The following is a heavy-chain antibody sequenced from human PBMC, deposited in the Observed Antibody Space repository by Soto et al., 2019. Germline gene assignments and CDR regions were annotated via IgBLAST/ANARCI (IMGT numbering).Heavy chain of an antibody. CDR3: ASREGDIVVVPAAMVQNDAFDI. D-gene: IGHD2-2*01. CDR1: GGTFSSYT. Sequence: SVKVSCKASGGTFSSYTISWVRQAPGQGLEWMGRIIPILGIANYAQKFQGRVTITADKSTSTAYMELSSLRSEDTAVYYCASREGDIVVVPAAMVQNDAFDIWGQGTMVTVSS. J-gene: IGHJ3*02. V-gene: IGHV1-69*02. CDR2: IIPILGIA.